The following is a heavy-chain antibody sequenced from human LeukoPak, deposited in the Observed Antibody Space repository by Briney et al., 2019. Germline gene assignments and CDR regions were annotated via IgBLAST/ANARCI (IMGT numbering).Heavy chain of an antibody. D-gene: IGHD3-22*01. V-gene: IGHV4-39*07. Sequence: SETLSLTCTVSGGSISSSSYYWGWIRQPPGKGLEWIGSIFYGGSTYYNPSLKSRVTISVDTSKNQFSLNLNSVTAADTAVYYCAREYYYESSGYFPRVNYFDYWGQGTLVTVSS. CDR1: GGSISSSSYY. J-gene: IGHJ4*02. CDR3: AREYYYESSGYFPRVNYFDY. CDR2: IFYGGST.